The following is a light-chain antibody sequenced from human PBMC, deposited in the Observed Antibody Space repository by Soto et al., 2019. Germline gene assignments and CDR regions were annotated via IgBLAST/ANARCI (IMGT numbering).Light chain of an antibody. J-gene: IGLJ1*01. Sequence: QSALTQPASVSGSPGQSITISCTGTSSDVGGYNFVSWYQQHPDKAPKLMIYGVTNRPSGVSNRFSGSKSGNTASLTISGLQAEDEADYYCSSYTRISTYAFGTGTKVTVL. V-gene: IGLV2-14*01. CDR3: SSYTRISTYA. CDR2: GVT. CDR1: SSDVGGYNF.